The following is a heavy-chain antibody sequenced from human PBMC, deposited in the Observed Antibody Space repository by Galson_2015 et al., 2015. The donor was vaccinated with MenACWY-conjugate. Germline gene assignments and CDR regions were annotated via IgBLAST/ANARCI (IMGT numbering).Heavy chain of an antibody. CDR3: ATDWGSGTYYVGAFDI. D-gene: IGHD1-26*01. Sequence: SLRLSCAASGFPFSNAWMEWVRQAPGKGLEWVGRIKSNLRGAAADYAASVDGRFTITRDDSRNTVYLQMNSLTSEDTALYYCATDWGSGTYYVGAFDIWGQGAMVTVSS. CDR1: GFPFSNAW. J-gene: IGHJ3*02. V-gene: IGHV3-15*07. CDR2: IKSNLRGAAA.